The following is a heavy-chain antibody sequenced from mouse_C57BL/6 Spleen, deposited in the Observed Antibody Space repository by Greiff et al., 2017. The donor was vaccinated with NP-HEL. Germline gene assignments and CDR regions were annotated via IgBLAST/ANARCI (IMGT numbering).Heavy chain of an antibody. D-gene: IGHD3-1*01. CDR1: GFTFSDYY. J-gene: IGHJ1*03. V-gene: IGHV5-16*01. CDR2: INYDGSST. CDR3: ARGGYVGYFDV. Sequence: EVQRVESEGGLVQPGSSMKLSCTASGFTFSDYYMAWVRQVPEKGLEWVANINYDGSSTYYLDSLKSRFIISRDNAKNILYLQMSSLKSEDTATYYCARGGYVGYFDVWGTGTTVTVSS.